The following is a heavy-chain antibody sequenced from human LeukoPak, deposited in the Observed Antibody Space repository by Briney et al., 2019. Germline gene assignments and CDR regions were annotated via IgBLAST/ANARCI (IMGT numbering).Heavy chain of an antibody. V-gene: IGHV1-69*13. CDR2: NIPIFGTA. CDR3: ARLDEYSSSSRYYGMDV. CDR1: GGTFSSYG. J-gene: IGHJ6*02. Sequence: GASVKVSCKASGGTFSSYGISWVRQAAGQGREWMGGNIPIFGTANYAQKFQGRVTITADESTSTAYMELSSLRSEDTAVYYCARLDEYSSSSRYYGMDVWGQGTTVTVSS. D-gene: IGHD6-6*01.